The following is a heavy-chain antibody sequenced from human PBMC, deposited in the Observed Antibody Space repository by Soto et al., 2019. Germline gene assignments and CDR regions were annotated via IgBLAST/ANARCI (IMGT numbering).Heavy chain of an antibody. D-gene: IGHD2-8*02. J-gene: IGHJ4*02. CDR3: AKGPGLVASSGSPDS. V-gene: IGHV3-9*01. CDR2: ISWNSASI. Sequence: EVQLVESGGGLVQPGRSLRLSCAASGFTFDDFAMHWVRQPPGKGLEWVSGISWNSASIVYADSVKGRFTISRDNAKNSLYLQLDSLGVEDTAFYYCAKGPGLVASSGSPDSSGQGTLVSVSS. CDR1: GFTFDDFA.